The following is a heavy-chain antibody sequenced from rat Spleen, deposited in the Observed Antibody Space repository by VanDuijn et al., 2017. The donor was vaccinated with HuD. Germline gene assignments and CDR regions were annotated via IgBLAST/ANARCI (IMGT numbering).Heavy chain of an antibody. CDR2: IWGNGST. D-gene: IGHD1-11*01. V-gene: IGHV2-13*01. CDR1: GFSLISYA. J-gene: IGHJ2*01. Sequence: QVQLKESGPGLVQPSQTLSLTCTVSGFSLISYAVNWVRQPPGKGLEWMGVIWGNGSTDYNSALKSRLTISRDTSKSQVFLKMNSLQTDDTAIYFCARSYGGYTSNWFAYWGQGVMVTVSS. CDR3: ARSYGGYTSNWFAY.